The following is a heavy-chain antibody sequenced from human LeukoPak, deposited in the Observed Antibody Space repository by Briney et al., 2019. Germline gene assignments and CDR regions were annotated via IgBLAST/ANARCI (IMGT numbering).Heavy chain of an antibody. Sequence: GESLKISCKGSGYTFTNYWIRWVRQMPGKGLGWMGIIYPGDSDTRYSPSFQGQVTISADKSISTAYLQWSSLKASDTAMYYCARHPGTGDSSGYYLDYWGQGTLVTVSS. D-gene: IGHD3-22*01. V-gene: IGHV5-51*01. CDR1: GYTFTNYW. J-gene: IGHJ4*02. CDR3: ARHPGTGDSSGYYLDY. CDR2: IYPGDSDT.